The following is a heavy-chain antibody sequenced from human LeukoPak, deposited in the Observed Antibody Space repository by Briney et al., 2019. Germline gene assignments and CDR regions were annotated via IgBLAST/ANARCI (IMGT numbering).Heavy chain of an antibody. V-gene: IGHV1-69*06. CDR1: GGTFTIYA. D-gene: IGHD3-3*01. CDR2: IIPIFGTA. Sequence: GASMNVSFTASGGTFTIYAISWVRQAPGQGREWMGGIIPIFGTANYSQKFQGRVTITADKSTSTAYMELSSLRSEDTAVYYCARAGYDFWSGYYGYYYMDVWGKGTTVTVSS. J-gene: IGHJ6*03. CDR3: ARAGYDFWSGYYGYYYMDV.